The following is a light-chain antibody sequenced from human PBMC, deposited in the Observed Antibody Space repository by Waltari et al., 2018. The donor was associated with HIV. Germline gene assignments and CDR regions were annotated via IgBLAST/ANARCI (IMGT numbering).Light chain of an antibody. V-gene: IGKV3-20*01. CDR2: GAS. J-gene: IGKJ2*01. CDR1: QTVSSSF. CDR3: QQYGRSPPTT. Sequence: IVLTHSPGPRSYSPAERVTLSRMASQTVSSSFLAWYQQKAGQAPRLLLYGASSRATAIPDRFSGSGSGTDFTLTISRLEPEDFAVYFCQQYGRSPPTTFGQGTKVDIK.